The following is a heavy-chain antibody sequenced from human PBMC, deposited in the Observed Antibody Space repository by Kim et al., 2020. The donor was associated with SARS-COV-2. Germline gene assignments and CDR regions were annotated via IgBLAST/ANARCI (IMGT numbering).Heavy chain of an antibody. D-gene: IGHD3-10*01. V-gene: IGHV4-31*03. Sequence: SETLSLTCTVSGGSISSGGYYWSWIRQHPGKGLEWTGYTSYSACTYYNLSLKSRVTISVATSKNQLSLKLSSVTAADTAVYYCARDYPIYDGSGSSISGNCYYDGMHVWGEGTTVTVSS. CDR2: TSYSACT. CDR1: GGSISSGGYY. CDR3: ARDYPIYDGSGSSISGNCYYDGMHV. J-gene: IGHJ6*04.